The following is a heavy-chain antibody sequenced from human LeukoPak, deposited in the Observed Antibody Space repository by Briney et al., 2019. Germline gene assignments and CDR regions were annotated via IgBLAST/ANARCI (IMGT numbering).Heavy chain of an antibody. J-gene: IGHJ4*02. CDR3: AKAGRYWDFDS. D-gene: IGHD1-26*01. V-gene: IGHV3-23*01. CDR2: ISGSGGST. CDR1: GFTFSSYA. Sequence: GGSLRLSCAASGFTFSSYAMNWVRQAPGKGLEWVSAISGSGGSTYYADSVKGRFTVSRDNSKNTLYLHMNSLRAEDTAVYYCAKAGRYWDFDSRGQGTLVTVSS.